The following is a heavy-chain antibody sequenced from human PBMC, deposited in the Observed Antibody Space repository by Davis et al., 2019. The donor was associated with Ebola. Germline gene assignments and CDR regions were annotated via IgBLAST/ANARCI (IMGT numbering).Heavy chain of an antibody. CDR2: ISGSGGST. V-gene: IGHV3-23*01. D-gene: IGHD3-16*01. CDR3: ARNYDYVWGNNFDY. CDR1: GFTFSSYA. Sequence: GGSLRLSCAASGFTFSSYAMSWVRQAPGKGLEWVSAISGSGGSTYYADSVKGRFTISRDNSKNTLYLQMNSLRAEDTAVYYCARNYDYVWGNNFDYWGQGTLVTVSS. J-gene: IGHJ4*02.